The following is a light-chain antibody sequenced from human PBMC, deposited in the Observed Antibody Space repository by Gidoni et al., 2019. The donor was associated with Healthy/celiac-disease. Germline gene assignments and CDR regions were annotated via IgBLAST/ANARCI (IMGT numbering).Light chain of an antibody. Sequence: DIQMTQSPSSLSASVGDSVTITCRASQSISSYLNWYQQKPGKAPKVLIYAASSLQSGVPSRFSGSGSGTDFTLTISSLQPEDFATYYCQQSYSTRLTFGGGTKVEIK. V-gene: IGKV1-39*01. CDR3: QQSYSTRLT. CDR2: AAS. CDR1: QSISSY. J-gene: IGKJ4*01.